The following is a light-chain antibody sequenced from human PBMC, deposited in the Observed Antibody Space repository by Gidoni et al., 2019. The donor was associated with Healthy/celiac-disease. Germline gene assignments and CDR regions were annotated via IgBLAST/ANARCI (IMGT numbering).Light chain of an antibody. CDR3: QQYNGHPWA. CDR2: QAS. Sequence: DIQLTQSPSTLSASAGDRVTITCRASQRIGFWLAWYRQKPGEAPSLLISQASILQSGVPSRFSGSGSRTEFTLTINNLQPDDFATYFCQQYNGHPWAFGQGTKVEIK. V-gene: IGKV1-5*03. J-gene: IGKJ1*01. CDR1: QRIGFW.